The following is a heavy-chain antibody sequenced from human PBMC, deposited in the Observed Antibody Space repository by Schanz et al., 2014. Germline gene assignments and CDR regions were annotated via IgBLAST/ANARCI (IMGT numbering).Heavy chain of an antibody. CDR1: GFTFSSYG. J-gene: IGHJ4*02. V-gene: IGHV3-33*01. Sequence: QVQLVESGGGVVQPGRSLRLSCAASGFTFSSYGMHWVRQAPSKGLEWVAVIWYDGSNKYYADSVKGRFTISRDNSKNTVYLQMNSLRPGDTAVYYCARESSNDIVLVPGAVFDHWGQGILVTVSS. D-gene: IGHD2-2*01. CDR2: IWYDGSNK. CDR3: ARESSNDIVLVPGAVFDH.